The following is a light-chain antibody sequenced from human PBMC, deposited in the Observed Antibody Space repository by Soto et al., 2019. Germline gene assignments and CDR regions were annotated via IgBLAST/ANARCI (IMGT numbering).Light chain of an antibody. CDR3: MQGTHWPHT. J-gene: IGKJ1*01. V-gene: IGKV2-30*01. CDR2: QVS. CDR1: QSLVSSNGNTY. Sequence: DVVMTQSPLSLPVTPGQPASISCSSSQSLVSSNGNTYLTWFHQRPGQSPRRLVYQVSIRDSGVPDRFSGSGAGTDFTLKITRVEAEDVGLYYCMQGTHWPHTFGQGTKVEIK.